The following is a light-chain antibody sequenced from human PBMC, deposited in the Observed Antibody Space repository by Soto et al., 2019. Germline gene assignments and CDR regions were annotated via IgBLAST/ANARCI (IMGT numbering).Light chain of an antibody. V-gene: IGKV1-33*01. CDR2: DAS. Sequence: DIRMTQSPASLAAAVGGTVTIACQASHDITNYLTWYQQKPGRAHRLLLYDASSLETGVPSRFSGSGSGTDFNLTISSLQPEDVATYYCQHYDHLPITFGQGTRLEIK. CDR1: HDITNY. J-gene: IGKJ5*01. CDR3: QHYDHLPIT.